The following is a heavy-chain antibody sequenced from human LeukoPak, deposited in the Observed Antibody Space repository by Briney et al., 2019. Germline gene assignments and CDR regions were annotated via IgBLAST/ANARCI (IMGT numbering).Heavy chain of an antibody. CDR1: SGPFSTYF. CDR3: ARGEDGTGDYRPTYFDS. V-gene: IGHV4-34*01. D-gene: IGHD4-17*01. Sequence: SETLSLTCAAYSGPFSTYFWSWVRQSPEKGLEWIGQIEHSGITDYNPSLKSRASISVDTSKKQFSLNLTSVTAADTAVYYCARGEDGTGDYRPTYFDSWGQGTLVTVSS. CDR2: IEHSGIT. J-gene: IGHJ4*02.